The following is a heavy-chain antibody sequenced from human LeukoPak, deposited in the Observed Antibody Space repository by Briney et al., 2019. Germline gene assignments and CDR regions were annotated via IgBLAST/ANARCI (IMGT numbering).Heavy chain of an antibody. D-gene: IGHD3-9*01. Sequence: GASVKVSCKASGYTFTGYYMHWVRQAPGQGLEWMGWINPNSGGTNYAQKFQGRVTMTRDTSISTAYMELSRLRSDDTAVYYCARGHYDILTGPTTPWNDFDYWGQGTLVTVSS. CDR1: GYTFTGYY. J-gene: IGHJ4*02. V-gene: IGHV1-2*02. CDR3: ARGHYDILTGPTTPWNDFDY. CDR2: INPNSGGT.